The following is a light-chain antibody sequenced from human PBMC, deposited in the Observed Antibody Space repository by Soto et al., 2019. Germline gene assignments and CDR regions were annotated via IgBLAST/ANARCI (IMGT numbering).Light chain of an antibody. CDR1: QSVSSY. V-gene: IGKV3-11*01. CDR3: QQRSNWPPSLT. J-gene: IGKJ4*01. Sequence: EIVLTQSPATLSLSPGERATLSCRASQSVSSYLAWYQQKPGQATRLLIYDASNRATGIPARFSGSGSGTDFTLTLSSLEPEDFAVYYCQQRSNWPPSLTFGGGTKVEIK. CDR2: DAS.